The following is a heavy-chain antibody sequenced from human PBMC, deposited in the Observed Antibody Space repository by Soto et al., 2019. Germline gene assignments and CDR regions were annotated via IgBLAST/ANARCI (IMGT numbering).Heavy chain of an antibody. CDR1: GYTFTNYA. D-gene: IGHD3-3*01. CDR2: INTGNGNT. J-gene: IGHJ6*02. CDR3: AKERTITYGMDV. V-gene: IGHV1-3*04. Sequence: ASLKVSCKASGYTFTNYAIHWVRQAPGQRLEWMGWINTGNGNTKYSQKFQDRVTITRDTSASTAYMELSSLRSEDTAVYYCAKERTITYGMDVCGQGTTVTVS.